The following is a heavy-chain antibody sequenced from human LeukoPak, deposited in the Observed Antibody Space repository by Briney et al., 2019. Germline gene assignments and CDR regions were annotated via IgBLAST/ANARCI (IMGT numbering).Heavy chain of an antibody. Sequence: GGSLRLSCAASGFTFSSYAMHWVRQAPGKGLEWVAVISYDGSNKYYADSVKGRFTISRDNSKNTLYLQMNSLRAEDTAVYYCAKDRSYYDSSGYIYYFDYWGQGTLVTVSS. D-gene: IGHD3-22*01. CDR2: ISYDGSNK. CDR1: GFTFSSYA. CDR3: AKDRSYYDSSGYIYYFDY. J-gene: IGHJ4*02. V-gene: IGHV3-30*04.